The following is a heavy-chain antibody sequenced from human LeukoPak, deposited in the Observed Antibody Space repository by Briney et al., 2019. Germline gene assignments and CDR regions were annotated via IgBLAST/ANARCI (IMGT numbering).Heavy chain of an antibody. CDR3: AKDGDGYSGYDAEEYYFDY. Sequence: GGSLRLSCAASGFTFSDYYMSWIRQAPGEGLEWVSYISDSGSTIYYADSVKGRFAISRDNAKNSLYLQMNSLRAEDTAVYYCAKDGDGYSGYDAEEYYFDYWGQGALVTVSS. CDR1: GFTFSDYY. CDR2: ISDSGSTI. V-gene: IGHV3-11*04. D-gene: IGHD5-12*01. J-gene: IGHJ4*02.